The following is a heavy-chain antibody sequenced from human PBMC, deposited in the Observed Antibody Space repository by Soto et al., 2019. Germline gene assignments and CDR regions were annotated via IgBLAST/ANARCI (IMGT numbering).Heavy chain of an antibody. CDR1: RLTFSGYW. CDR2: IKHDGSEE. V-gene: IGHV3-7*01. CDR3: VRDWDV. Sequence: EEPLVESGGGLVQPGGSLRLSCGASRLTFSGYWMSWVRQAPGKGVEWVANIKHDGSEEHYVDSVKGRFTISRDAAKNSVYLQMNSLRADDTAVYHCVRDWDVWGKGTTVTVSS. J-gene: IGHJ6*04.